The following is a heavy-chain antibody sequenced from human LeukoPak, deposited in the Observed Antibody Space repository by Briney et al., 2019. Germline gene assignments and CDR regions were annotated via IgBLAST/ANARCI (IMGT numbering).Heavy chain of an antibody. CDR1: GYSISSGYY. Sequence: ASETLSLTCTVSGYSISSGYYWGWIRQPPGKGLEWIGSIYHSGRTYYNPSLKSRVTMSADMSKNEFSLKMNSLTAADTAVYYCATIVVRGSQSWFDPWGQGTLVTVSS. D-gene: IGHD3-10*01. J-gene: IGHJ5*02. CDR3: ATIVVRGSQSWFDP. V-gene: IGHV4-38-2*02. CDR2: IYHSGRT.